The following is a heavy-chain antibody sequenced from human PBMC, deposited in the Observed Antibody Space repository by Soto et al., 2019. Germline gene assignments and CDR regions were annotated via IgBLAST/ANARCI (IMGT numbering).Heavy chain of an antibody. CDR2: TKNKTNSYTT. CDR3: ARPEYSSSSYGMEV. J-gene: IGHJ6*02. Sequence: GGSLRLSCAASGFTFSDHYMDWVRQAPGKGLEWVGRTKNKTNSYTTQYAASVKGRFTISRDNAKNSLYLQMNRLRDADTAVYYCARPEYSSSSYGMEVWGQGTTVTVSS. CDR1: GFTFSDHY. D-gene: IGHD6-6*01. V-gene: IGHV3-72*01.